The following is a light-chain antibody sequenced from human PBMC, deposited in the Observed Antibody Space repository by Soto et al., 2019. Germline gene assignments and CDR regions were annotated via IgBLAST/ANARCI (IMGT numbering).Light chain of an antibody. CDR3: QHYNNWPLT. V-gene: IGKV3-15*01. CDR1: QTVSSN. CDR2: GAS. J-gene: IGKJ4*01. Sequence: EIVLTQSPDTLSLSPGERATLSCRASQTVSSNFLAWYQQRPGQAPRLLIYGASTRATGFPARFSGGGSGTEFSLTISSLQSEDFAVYYCQHYNNWPLTFGGGTKVDIK.